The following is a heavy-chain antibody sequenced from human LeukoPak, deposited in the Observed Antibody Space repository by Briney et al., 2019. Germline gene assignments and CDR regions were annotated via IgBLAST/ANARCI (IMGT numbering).Heavy chain of an antibody. Sequence: GGSLRLSCAVSGFTFSSYWMHWVRQAPGKGLVWVSCINGDGSTTSYADSVKSRFTISRDNAKNALYLQMNSLRAEDTAVYYCARDRGYCSGGSCYILDYWGQGTLVTVSS. CDR3: ARDRGYCSGGSCYILDY. J-gene: IGHJ4*02. CDR1: GFTFSSYW. CDR2: INGDGSTT. D-gene: IGHD2-15*01. V-gene: IGHV3-74*01.